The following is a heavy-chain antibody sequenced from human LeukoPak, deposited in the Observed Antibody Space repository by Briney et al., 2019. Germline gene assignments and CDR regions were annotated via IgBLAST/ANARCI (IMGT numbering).Heavy chain of an antibody. CDR1: GFTFSSYS. CDR3: AREGINYYDSSGYYFDY. J-gene: IGHJ4*02. D-gene: IGHD3-22*01. V-gene: IGHV3-21*01. Sequence: GGSLRLSCAASGFTFSSYSMNWVRQAPGKGLEWVSSISSSSSYIYYADSVKGRFTISRDNAKNSLYLQMNSLRAEDTAVYYCAREGINYYDSSGYYFDYWGQGTLVTVSS. CDR2: ISSSSSYI.